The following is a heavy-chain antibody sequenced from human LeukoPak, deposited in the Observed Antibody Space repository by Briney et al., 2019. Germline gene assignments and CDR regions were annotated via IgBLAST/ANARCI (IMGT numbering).Heavy chain of an antibody. CDR3: ARLVMAGTLNDAIDY. CDR1: GGSISSGSYY. V-gene: IGHV4-61*02. CDR2: IYTSGST. D-gene: IGHD6-19*01. J-gene: IGHJ4*02. Sequence: SETLSLTCTVSGGSISSGSYYWSWIRQPAGKGLEWIGRIYTSGSTNYNPSLKSRVTISVDTSKNQFSLKLSSVTAADTAVYYCARLVMAGTLNDAIDYWGQGTLVTVSS.